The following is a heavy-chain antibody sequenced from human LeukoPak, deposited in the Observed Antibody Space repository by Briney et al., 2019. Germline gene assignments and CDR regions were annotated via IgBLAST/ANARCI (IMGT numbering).Heavy chain of an antibody. J-gene: IGHJ5*02. D-gene: IGHD6-6*01. CDR2: INHSGST. CDR1: GGSFSGYY. V-gene: IGHV4-34*01. CDR3: ARLAARPNRVLRPRHFDP. Sequence: SETLSLTCAVYGGSFSGYYWSWIRQPPGKGLEWIGEINHSGSTNYNPSLKSRVTISVDTSKNQFSLKLSSVTAADTAVYYCARLAARPNRVLRPRHFDPWGQGTLVTVSS.